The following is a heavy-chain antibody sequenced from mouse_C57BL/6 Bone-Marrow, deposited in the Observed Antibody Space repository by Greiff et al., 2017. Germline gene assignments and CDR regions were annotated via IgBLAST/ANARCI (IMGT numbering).Heavy chain of an antibody. CDR1: GFNITDDY. CDR2: IDPYNGDT. Sequence: VQLQQSGAELVRPGASVKLSCTASGFNITDDYMHWVKQRPEQGLEWIGWIDPYNGDTEYASKFQGKATITADTASNKAYLQLSSLTSEDTAVYYCTNGNYVCDYWGQGTTLTVSS. J-gene: IGHJ2*01. CDR3: TNGNYVCDY. D-gene: IGHD2-1*01. V-gene: IGHV14-4*01.